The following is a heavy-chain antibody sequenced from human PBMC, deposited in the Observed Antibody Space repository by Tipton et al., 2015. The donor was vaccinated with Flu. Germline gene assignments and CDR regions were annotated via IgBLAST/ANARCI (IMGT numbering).Heavy chain of an antibody. CDR1: GGSFSGYY. Sequence: TLSLTCAVYGGSFSGYYWSWIRQPPGKGLEWIGEINHSGGTNYNPSLKSRVTISVDTSKNQFSLKLTSVTAADTAVYYCAGATRGGYCDYWGQGTLVTVSS. J-gene: IGHJ4*02. V-gene: IGHV4-34*01. CDR2: INHSGGT. D-gene: IGHD2-2*01. CDR3: AGATRGGYCDY.